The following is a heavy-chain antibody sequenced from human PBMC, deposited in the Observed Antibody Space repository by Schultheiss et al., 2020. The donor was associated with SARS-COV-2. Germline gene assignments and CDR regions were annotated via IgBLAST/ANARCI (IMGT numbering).Heavy chain of an antibody. J-gene: IGHJ2*01. CDR1: GGSISSYF. CDR2: INHSGST. V-gene: IGHV4-59*01. Sequence: SQTLSLTCPVSGGSISSYFWSWVRQPPGKGLEWIGEINHSGSTNYNPSLKSRVTISVDTSKNQFSLKLSSVTAADTAVYYCARVYYDSSGYRQHFDLWGRGTLVTVSS. D-gene: IGHD3-22*01. CDR3: ARVYYDSSGYRQHFDL.